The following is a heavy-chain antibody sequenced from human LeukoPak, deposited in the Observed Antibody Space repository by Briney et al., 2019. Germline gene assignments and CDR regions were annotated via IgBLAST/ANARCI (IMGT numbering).Heavy chain of an antibody. CDR1: GFTLSSYG. CDR2: IEPDGSET. V-gene: IGHV3-7*01. D-gene: IGHD3-22*01. CDR3: VTGGHYSDS. J-gene: IGHJ4*02. Sequence: PGGSLRLSCAASGFTLSSYGMHWVRQAPGKGLEWVAYIEPDGSETKYVDSVKGRFTISRDNAKNSLYLQMGSLGAEDTALYYCVTGGHYSDSWGQGSLVTVSS.